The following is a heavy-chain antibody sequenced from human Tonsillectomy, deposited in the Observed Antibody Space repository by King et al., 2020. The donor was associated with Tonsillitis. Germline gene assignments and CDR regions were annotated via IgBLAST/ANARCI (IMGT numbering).Heavy chain of an antibody. V-gene: IGHV3-30*18. CDR1: GFTFSSYG. Sequence: VQLVESGGGVVQPGRSLRLSCAASGFTFSSYGMHWVRQAPGKGLEWVAVISYDGSNKYYADSVKGRFTISRDNSKNTLYLQMNSLRAEDTAVYYCAKDGGVADRSSTVMDVWGQGPRVTV. CDR3: AKDGGVADRSSTVMDV. CDR2: ISYDGSNK. J-gene: IGHJ6*02. D-gene: IGHD3-16*01.